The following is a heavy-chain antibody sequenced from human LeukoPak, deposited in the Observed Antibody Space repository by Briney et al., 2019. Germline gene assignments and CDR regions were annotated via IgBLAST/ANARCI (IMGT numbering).Heavy chain of an antibody. CDR1: GFAFSSYA. CDR3: GPREDSSTNAYDY. J-gene: IGHJ4*02. Sequence: PGGSLRLSCAASGFAFSSYAMSWVRQAPGKGLEGVSAISGNGGSTFYADSVKGRFTISRDNSKNTLYLQMNSLRAEDTAVYYCGPREDSSTNAYDYWGQGTLVTVSS. CDR2: ISGNGGST. D-gene: IGHD2-2*01. V-gene: IGHV3-23*01.